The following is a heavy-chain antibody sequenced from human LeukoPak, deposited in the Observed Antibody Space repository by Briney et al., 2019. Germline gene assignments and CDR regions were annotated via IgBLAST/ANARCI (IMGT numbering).Heavy chain of an antibody. Sequence: ASVKVSCKASGYTFTSYGISWVRQAPGQGLEWMGWISAYNGNTNYAQKLQGRVTMTTDTSTSTAYMELRSLRSDDTAVYYCARKPYYYDSSGYYSDYYYMDVWGKGTTVTVSS. CDR2: ISAYNGNT. J-gene: IGHJ6*03. V-gene: IGHV1-18*01. CDR1: GYTFTSYG. CDR3: ARKPYYYDSSGYYSDYYYMDV. D-gene: IGHD3-22*01.